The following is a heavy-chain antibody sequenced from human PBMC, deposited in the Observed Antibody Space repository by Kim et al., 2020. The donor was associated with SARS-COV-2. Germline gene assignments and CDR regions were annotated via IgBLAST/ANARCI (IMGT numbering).Heavy chain of an antibody. CDR3: AKEGPGELDLYYYYGMDV. CDR1: GFTFSSYA. J-gene: IGHJ6*02. Sequence: GGSLRLSCAASGFTFSSYAMSWVRQAPGKGLEWVSAISGSGGSTYYADSVKGRFTISRDNSKNTLYLQMNSLRAEDTAVYYCAKEGPGELDLYYYYGMDVWGQGTTVTVSS. V-gene: IGHV3-23*01. D-gene: IGHD1-7*01. CDR2: ISGSGGST.